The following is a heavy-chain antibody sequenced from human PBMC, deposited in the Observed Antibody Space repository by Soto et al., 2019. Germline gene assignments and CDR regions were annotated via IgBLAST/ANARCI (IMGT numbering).Heavy chain of an antibody. CDR1: GGSFSGYY. D-gene: IGHD2-2*01. Sequence: PSETLSLTCAVYGGSFSGYYWSWIRQPPGKGLEWIGEINHSGSTNYNPSLKSRVTISVDTSKNQFSLKLSSVTAADTAVYYCARGELDIVVVPAAHYYYYYGMDVWGQGTTVTVS. J-gene: IGHJ6*02. CDR3: ARGELDIVVVPAAHYYYYYGMDV. CDR2: INHSGST. V-gene: IGHV4-34*01.